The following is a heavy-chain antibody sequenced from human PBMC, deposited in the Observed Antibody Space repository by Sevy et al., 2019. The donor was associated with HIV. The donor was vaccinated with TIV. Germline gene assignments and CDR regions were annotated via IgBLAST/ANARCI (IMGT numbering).Heavy chain of an antibody. V-gene: IGHV7-4-1*02. D-gene: IGHD3-9*01. J-gene: IGHJ5*02. Sequence: ASVKVSCKASGYTFTSYAMNWVRQAPGQGLEWMGWINTNTGNPTYAQAFTGRFVFSLDTSVSTAYLQISSLKAEDTAVYYCARENRYFDWSPTGPFDPWGQGTLVTVSS. CDR1: GYTFTSYA. CDR3: ARENRYFDWSPTGPFDP. CDR2: INTNTGNP.